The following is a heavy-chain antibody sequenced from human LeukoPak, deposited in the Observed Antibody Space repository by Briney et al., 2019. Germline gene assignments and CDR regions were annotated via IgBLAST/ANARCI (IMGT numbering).Heavy chain of an antibody. CDR1: GFTFSSYA. CDR3: AKVSEIELLWFGELAPPPDY. Sequence: QPGGSLRLSCAASGFTFSSYAMSWVRQAPGKGLEWVSAISGSGGSTYYADSVKGRFTISRDNSKNMLYLQMNSLRAEDTAVYYCAKVSEIELLWFGELAPPPDYWGQGTLVTVSS. D-gene: IGHD3-10*01. CDR2: ISGSGGST. J-gene: IGHJ4*02. V-gene: IGHV3-23*01.